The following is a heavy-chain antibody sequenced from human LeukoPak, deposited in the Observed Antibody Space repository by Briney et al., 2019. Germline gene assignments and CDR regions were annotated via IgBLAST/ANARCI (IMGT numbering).Heavy chain of an antibody. J-gene: IGHJ6*03. CDR3: ARDPGSSGYYNYYMDV. Sequence: ASVKVSCKASGYTFTGYYMHWVRQAPGQGLEWMGWINPNSGGTNYAQKFQGRVTMTRDTSISTAYMELSRLRSEDMAVYYCARDPGSSGYYNYYMDVWGKGTTVTVSS. V-gene: IGHV1-2*02. CDR1: GYTFTGYY. CDR2: INPNSGGT. D-gene: IGHD3-22*01.